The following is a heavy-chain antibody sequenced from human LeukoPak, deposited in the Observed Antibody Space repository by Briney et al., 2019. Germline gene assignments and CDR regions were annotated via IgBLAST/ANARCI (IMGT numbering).Heavy chain of an antibody. Sequence: GGSLRLSCAASGFTFSSYAMSWVRQAPGKGLEWVANIRQDGSERYYVDSVKGRFTISRDNAKNSLYLQMNSLRAEDTAVYYCASSPYYYYYMDVWGKGTTVTVSS. V-gene: IGHV3-7*01. CDR2: IRQDGSER. J-gene: IGHJ6*03. CDR1: GFTFSSYA. CDR3: ASSPYYYYYMDV.